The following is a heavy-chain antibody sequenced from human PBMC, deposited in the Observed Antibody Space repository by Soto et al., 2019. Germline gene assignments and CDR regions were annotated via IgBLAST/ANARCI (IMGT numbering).Heavy chain of an antibody. Sequence: GSLRLSCAASGFTFSSYGMHRVRQAPGKGLEWVAVTSYDGSNKYYADSVKGRFTISRDNSKNTLYLQMNSLRAEDTAVYYCAKDQELRFLEWLPYYYGSGSPFDYWGQGTLVTVSS. CDR3: AKDQELRFLEWLPYYYGSGSPFDY. D-gene: IGHD3-3*01. CDR1: GFTFSSYG. V-gene: IGHV3-30*18. CDR2: TSYDGSNK. J-gene: IGHJ4*02.